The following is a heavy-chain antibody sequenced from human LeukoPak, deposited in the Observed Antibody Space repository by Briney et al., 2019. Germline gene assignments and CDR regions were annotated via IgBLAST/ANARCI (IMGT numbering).Heavy chain of an antibody. V-gene: IGHV1-69*10. CDR3: ASYYYYGSGSYFPFDY. D-gene: IGHD3-10*01. CDR1: GGTFSSYA. Sequence: ASVKVSCKASGGTFSSYAISWVRQAPGQGLEWMGRIIPILGIANYAQKFQGRVTITADKSTSTVYMELSSLRSEDTAVYYCASYYYYGSGSYFPFDYWGQGTLVTVSS. J-gene: IGHJ4*02. CDR2: IIPILGIA.